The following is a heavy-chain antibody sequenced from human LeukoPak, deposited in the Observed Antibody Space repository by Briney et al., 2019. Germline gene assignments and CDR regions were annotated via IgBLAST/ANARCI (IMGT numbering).Heavy chain of an antibody. CDR1: GFTFSSYS. CDR2: ISSASGSI. V-gene: IGHV3-48*04. J-gene: IGHJ4*02. Sequence: GGSLRLSCAASGFTFSSYSMNWVRQAPGKGLEWVSYISSASGSIYYADSVKGRFTISRDNAKNSLFLQMNSLRAEDTAVYYCVRGGGLLFSHFDYWGQGTLVTVSS. D-gene: IGHD2-21*02. CDR3: VRGGGLLFSHFDY.